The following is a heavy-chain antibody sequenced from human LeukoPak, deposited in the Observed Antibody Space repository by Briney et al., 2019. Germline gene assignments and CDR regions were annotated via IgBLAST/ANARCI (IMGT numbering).Heavy chain of an antibody. D-gene: IGHD2-2*01. CDR2: IKQDGSEK. CDR3: VRHGDTDSCLAN. J-gene: IGHJ4*02. Sequence: GGSLRLSCAASRFTFSSYWMSWVRQAPGKGLEWVANIKQDGSEKYYVDSVKGRFTISRDNAKSSLYLQMNDLRAEDTAVYYCVRHGDTDSCLANWGQGTLVTVSS. CDR1: RFTFSSYW. V-gene: IGHV3-7*01.